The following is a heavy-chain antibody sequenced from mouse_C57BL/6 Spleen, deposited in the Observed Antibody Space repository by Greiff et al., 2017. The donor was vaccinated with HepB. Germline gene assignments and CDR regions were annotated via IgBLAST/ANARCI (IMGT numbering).Heavy chain of an antibody. Sequence: VQLQESGPELVKPGASVKISCKASGYEFSSSWMNWVKQRPGKGLEWIGRIYPGDGDTKYNGKFQGKATLTADKSSSTAYMQLSSLTSEDSAVYFCARVLFLYYSSMDYWGQGTSVTVSS. CDR2: IYPGDGDT. CDR3: ARVLFLYYSSMDY. CDR1: GYEFSSSW. D-gene: IGHD2-3*01. J-gene: IGHJ4*01. V-gene: IGHV1-82*01.